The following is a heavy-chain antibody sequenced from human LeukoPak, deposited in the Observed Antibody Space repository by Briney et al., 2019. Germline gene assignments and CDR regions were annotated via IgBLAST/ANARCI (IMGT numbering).Heavy chain of an antibody. CDR2: IKQDGSEK. J-gene: IGHJ4*02. V-gene: IGHV3-7*03. CDR1: GFTFSSYW. Sequence: GGSLRLSCAASGFTFSSYWMSWVRQAPGKGLEWVANIKQDGSEKYYVDSVKGRFTISRDNSKNTLYLQMNSLRAEDTAVYYCAKEKYNYGSFVDYWGQGTLVTVSS. CDR3: AKEKYNYGSFVDY. D-gene: IGHD5-18*01.